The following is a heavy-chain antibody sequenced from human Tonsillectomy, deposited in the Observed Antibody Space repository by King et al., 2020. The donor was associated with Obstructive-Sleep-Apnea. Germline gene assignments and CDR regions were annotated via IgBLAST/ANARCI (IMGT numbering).Heavy chain of an antibody. CDR3: TRDSLTVYDQVWGSYRYRYYFDY. CDR2: IRSKAYGGTT. J-gene: IGHJ4*02. V-gene: IGHV3-49*03. CDR1: GFTFGEYA. Sequence: VQLVESGGGLVQPGRSLRLSCTASGFTFGEYAMSWFRQAPGKGLEWVGFIRSKAYGGTTEYAASVKGRFTISRDDSKSIAYLQMNSLKTEDTAVYYCTRDSLTVYDQVWGSYRYRYYFDYWGQGALVTVSS. D-gene: IGHD3-16*02.